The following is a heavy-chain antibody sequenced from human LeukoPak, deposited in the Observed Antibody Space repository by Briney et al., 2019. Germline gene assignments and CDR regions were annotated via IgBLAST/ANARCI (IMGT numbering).Heavy chain of an antibody. D-gene: IGHD5-12*01. J-gene: IGHJ4*02. Sequence: SETLSLTCTVSGVSISSSNSYWGRIRQPPGKGLEWIGSIYYSGNTYYNASLKSQVSISIDTSKNQFSLRLTSVTAADTAVYYCARSGYSGYDGPLGYWGQGTLVTVSS. CDR2: IYYSGNT. V-gene: IGHV4-39*01. CDR1: GVSISSSNSY. CDR3: ARSGYSGYDGPLGY.